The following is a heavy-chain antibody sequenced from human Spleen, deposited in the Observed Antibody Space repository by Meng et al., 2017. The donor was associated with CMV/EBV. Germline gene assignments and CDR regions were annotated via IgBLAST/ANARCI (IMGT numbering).Heavy chain of an antibody. J-gene: IGHJ4*02. CDR2: INPNNGGT. D-gene: IGHD3-10*01. CDR1: GYTFTGYR. Sequence: ASVKVSCKASGYTFTGYRIHWVRQAPGQGLVWMGWINPNNGGTNYAQKFQGRVTMTRDTSINTVYMELSRLISDDTAVYYCARDSFGDHYFDYRGQGTLVTVSS. V-gene: IGHV1-2*02. CDR3: ARDSFGDHYFDY.